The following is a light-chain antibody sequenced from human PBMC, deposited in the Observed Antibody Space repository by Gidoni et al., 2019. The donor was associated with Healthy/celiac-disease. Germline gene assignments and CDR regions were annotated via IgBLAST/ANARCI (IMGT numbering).Light chain of an antibody. V-gene: IGKV1-39*01. CDR1: QSISSY. J-gene: IGKJ2*01. CDR2: AAS. CDR3: QQSYSTPRHT. Sequence: DIQMTQSPSSLSASVGDRVTITCRASQSISSYLNWYQQKPGKAPKLLIYAASSLQSGVPSRFSGSGSGTDFTLTISSLQPEDSATYYCQQSYSTPRHTFGQGTKLEIK.